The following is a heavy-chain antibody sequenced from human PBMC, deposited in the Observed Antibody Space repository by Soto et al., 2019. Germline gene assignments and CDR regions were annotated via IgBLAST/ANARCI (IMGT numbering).Heavy chain of an antibody. CDR2: ILPIFGTA. J-gene: IGHJ5*02. CDR3: ARDQDYYGSGSYYSQNWFDP. Sequence: GLEWMGGILPIFGTANYAQKFKGSVTITADESTSTAYMELSSLRSEDTAVYYCARDQDYYGSGSYYSQNWFDPWGQGTLVTVSS. V-gene: IGHV1-69*01. D-gene: IGHD3-10*01.